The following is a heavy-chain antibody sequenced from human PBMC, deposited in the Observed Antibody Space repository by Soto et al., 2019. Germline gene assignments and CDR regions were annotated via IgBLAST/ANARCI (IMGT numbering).Heavy chain of an antibody. V-gene: IGHV3-49*03. CDR2: IRSKAYGGTT. CDR1: VFTFGDYA. D-gene: IGHD2-2*01. J-gene: IGHJ5*02. Sequence: GGSLRLSCTASVFTFGDYAMSWFRQAPGKGLEWVGFIRSKAYGGTTEYAASVKGRFTISRDDSKSIAYLQMNSLKTEDTAVYYCTRVAYCSSTSCPFGTNWFDPWGQGTLVTVSS. CDR3: TRVAYCSSTSCPFGTNWFDP.